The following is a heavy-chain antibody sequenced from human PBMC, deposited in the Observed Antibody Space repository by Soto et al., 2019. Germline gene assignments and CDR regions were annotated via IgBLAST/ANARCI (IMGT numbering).Heavy chain of an antibody. J-gene: IGHJ4*02. Sequence: QVQLVESGGGLVEPGGSLRLSCAASGFSFSDHYMTWIRQAPGKGLEWVSKISGSGTTIYYANSVRGRFTVSRDNAKNSLYLQMNSLRAEDTALYYCAKDKSDTGRVSIFGVPLGGFDYWGQGALVTVSS. CDR1: GFSFSDHY. V-gene: IGHV3-11*01. CDR3: AKDKSDTGRVSIFGVPLGGFDY. D-gene: IGHD3-3*01. CDR2: ISGSGTTI.